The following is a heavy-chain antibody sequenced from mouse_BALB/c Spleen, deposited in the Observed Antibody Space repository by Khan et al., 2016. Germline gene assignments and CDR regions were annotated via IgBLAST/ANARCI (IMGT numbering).Heavy chain of an antibody. CDR2: ISIYYDNT. D-gene: IGHD2-1*01. Sequence: QVQLQQSGPELVRPGESVKISCKGSGYTFTDYVMHWVKQSHAKSLEWIGVISIYYDNTNYNQKFKGKATMTVDKSSSTAYMELARLTSEDSAIYYGASTYGNYRYYAMDYWGQGTSVTVSS. CDR1: GYTFTDYV. J-gene: IGHJ4*01. V-gene: IGHV1S137*01. CDR3: ASTYGNYRYYAMDY.